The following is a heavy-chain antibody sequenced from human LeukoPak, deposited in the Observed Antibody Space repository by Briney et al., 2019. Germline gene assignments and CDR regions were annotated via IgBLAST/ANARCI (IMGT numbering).Heavy chain of an antibody. D-gene: IGHD5-12*01. CDR3: ARELIVATITTGFDY. CDR1: GYTFTSYY. V-gene: IGHV1-46*01. CDR2: INPSGGST. Sequence: ASVTVSCKASGYTFTSYYMHWVRQAPGQGLEWMGIINPSGGSTSYAQKFQGRVTMTRDTSTSTVYMELSSLRSEDTAVYYCARELIVATITTGFDYWGQGTLVTVSS. J-gene: IGHJ4*02.